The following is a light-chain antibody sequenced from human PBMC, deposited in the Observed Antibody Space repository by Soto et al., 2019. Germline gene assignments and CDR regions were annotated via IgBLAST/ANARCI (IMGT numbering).Light chain of an antibody. Sequence: EILMTQSPSALSLSPGDAATLSCRASQSVHSRLAWYQKKPGQAPRLLIYGASTRASGIPARFRGSGSGTEFTLTISSLQSEDFAVYYCQQYDDWPPWTFGPGTKVDIK. CDR1: QSVHSR. CDR2: GAS. V-gene: IGKV3-15*01. CDR3: QQYDDWPPWT. J-gene: IGKJ1*01.